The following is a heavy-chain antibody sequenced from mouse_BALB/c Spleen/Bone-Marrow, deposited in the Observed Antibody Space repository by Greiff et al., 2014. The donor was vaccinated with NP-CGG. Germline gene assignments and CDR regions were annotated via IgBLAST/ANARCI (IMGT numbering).Heavy chain of an antibody. CDR1: GFNIKDTY. V-gene: IGHV14-3*02. CDR2: IDPANGNT. J-gene: IGHJ3*01. Sequence: VQLQQFGAELVKPGASVKLSCTASGFNIKDTYMHWVKQRPEQGLEWIGRIDPANGNTKYDPKFQGKATITADTSSNTAYLQLSSLTSEDTAVYYCASYYYGSSSFAYWGQGTLVTVSA. D-gene: IGHD1-1*01. CDR3: ASYYYGSSSFAY.